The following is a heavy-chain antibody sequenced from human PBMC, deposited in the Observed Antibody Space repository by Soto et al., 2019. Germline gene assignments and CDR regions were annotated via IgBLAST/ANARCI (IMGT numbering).Heavy chain of an antibody. CDR1: GGTFSSYA. CDR3: ARGKLGDDSYVNESYYSGMDL. J-gene: IGHJ6*01. D-gene: IGHD5-18*01. V-gene: IGHV1-69*10. CDR2: IITSLGIA. Sequence: ASVKFSCKASGGTFSSYAISWVRQAHGQGLEWMGGIITSLGIANYATKFQCRVTITADKSTSTAYMEMSSLRSDDTAVYYCARGKLGDDSYVNESYYSGMDLWGQGIMDTVSS.